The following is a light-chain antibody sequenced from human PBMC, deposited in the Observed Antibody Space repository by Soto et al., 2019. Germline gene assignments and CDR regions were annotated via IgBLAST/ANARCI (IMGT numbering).Light chain of an antibody. Sequence: DIVMTQSPDSLAVSLGERATINCKSSQSVLYSSNNKNYLAWYQQKPGQPPKLLIYWASTRESGVPDRFSGSWSGTDFPLTISSLQAEDVAVYYCQQYYSTETFGQGTKVEIK. CDR3: QQYYSTET. J-gene: IGKJ1*01. V-gene: IGKV4-1*01. CDR2: WAS. CDR1: QSVLYSSNNKNY.